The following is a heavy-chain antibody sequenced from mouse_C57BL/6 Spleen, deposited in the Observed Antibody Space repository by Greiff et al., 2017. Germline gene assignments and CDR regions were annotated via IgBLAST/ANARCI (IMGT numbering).Heavy chain of an antibody. V-gene: IGHV5-17*01. CDR2: ISSGSSTI. J-gene: IGHJ4*01. CDR1: GFTFSDYG. CDR3: EREGLDYYARDY. Sequence: EVMLVESGGGLVKPGGSLKLSCAASGFTFSDYGMHWVRQAPEKGLEWVAYISSGSSTIYYADTVKGRFTISRDNAKNTLFLQMTSLRSEDTAMYYCEREGLDYYARDYWGQGTSVTVSS.